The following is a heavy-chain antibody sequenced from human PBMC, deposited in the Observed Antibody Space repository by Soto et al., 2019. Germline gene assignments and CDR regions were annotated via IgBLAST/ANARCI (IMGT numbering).Heavy chain of an antibody. D-gene: IGHD2-21*02. CDR3: IQSRCGGDCLQSYASYYYYGMDV. CDR1: AFSLSTGGVG. Sequence: GPTLVNPTQPLTLTCTFSAFSLSTGGVGVGWIRQPPGKALEWLALIYWDDDKRYSPSLRSRLTITKDTSKNQVVLTMTNMDPVDTATYYCIQSRCGGDCLQSYASYYYYGMDVWGQGTTVTVSS. J-gene: IGHJ6*02. CDR2: IYWDDDK. V-gene: IGHV2-5*02.